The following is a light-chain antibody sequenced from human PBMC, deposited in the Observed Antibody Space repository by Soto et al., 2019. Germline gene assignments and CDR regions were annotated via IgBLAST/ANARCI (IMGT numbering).Light chain of an antibody. V-gene: IGKV3-15*01. CDR1: QSVFDN. Sequence: EVVMTQSPATLSVSPGERATLSCRASQSVFDNLAWYQQKPGQAPGLLIYGASTRATGIPARFSGSGSGTEFTLTNSSLQSEDFAVYYCQQYNDWPRTFGQGTKVEIK. CDR2: GAS. CDR3: QQYNDWPRT. J-gene: IGKJ1*01.